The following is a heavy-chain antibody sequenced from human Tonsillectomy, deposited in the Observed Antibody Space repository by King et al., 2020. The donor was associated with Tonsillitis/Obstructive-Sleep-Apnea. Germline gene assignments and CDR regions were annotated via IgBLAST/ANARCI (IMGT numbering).Heavy chain of an antibody. CDR1: GGHISNGYHY. V-gene: IGHV4-39*02. D-gene: IGHD1-26*01. Sequence: QLQESGPRLVRPSETLSLTCTVSGGHISNGYHYWGWIRQPPRKGLEWIASMYYGGTTYYNPSLKSRVTNSVDTSKNHFYLILSSVTAADTAVYPCSRLREGAQNPDYWGQGSLVTVSS. CDR3: SRLREGAQNPDY. J-gene: IGHJ1*01. CDR2: MYYGGTT.